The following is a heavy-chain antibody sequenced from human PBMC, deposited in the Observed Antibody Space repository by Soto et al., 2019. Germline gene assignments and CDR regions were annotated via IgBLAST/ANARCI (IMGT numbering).Heavy chain of an antibody. J-gene: IGHJ4*02. CDR3: AKESRSYPIYYFEY. CDR2: INGGNGNT. Sequence: ASVKVSCKASGYTFRNYALHWVRQAPGQRLEWTGWINGGNGNTRYSQRLEGRVTITRDTSASTAYMELSSLRYEDSAVYYCAKESRSYPIYYFEYWGQGTPVTVSS. V-gene: IGHV1-3*01. CDR1: GYTFRNYA. D-gene: IGHD1-26*01.